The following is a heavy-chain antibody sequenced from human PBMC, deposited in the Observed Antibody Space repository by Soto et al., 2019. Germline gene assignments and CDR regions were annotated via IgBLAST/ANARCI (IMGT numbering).Heavy chain of an antibody. CDR2: TYYKSKWNN. D-gene: IGHD3-10*01. CDR3: TGIISCRSMDV. V-gene: IGHV6-1*01. CDR1: GDSVSSNSAA. J-gene: IGHJ6*02. Sequence: PSQTLSLTCAISGDSVSSNSAAWDLISQSPSRGLEWLGRTYYKSKWNNDYALSVKSRITINPDTSNNHFSLHLYSVTHEDTVVYYCTGIISCRSMDVWGQGTPITVSS.